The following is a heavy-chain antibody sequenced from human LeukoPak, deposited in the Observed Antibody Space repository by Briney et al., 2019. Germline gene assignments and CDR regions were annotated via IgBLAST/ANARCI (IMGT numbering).Heavy chain of an antibody. Sequence: SGGSLRLSCAASGFTVSSNYMSWVRQAPGKGLEWVSVIYSGGSTYYADSVKGRFTISRDNSKNTLYLQMNSLRAEDTAVYYCAREGEYQLLGGFDYWGRGTLVTVSS. D-gene: IGHD2-2*01. CDR1: GFTVSSNY. V-gene: IGHV3-66*01. CDR3: AREGEYQLLGGFDY. J-gene: IGHJ4*02. CDR2: IYSGGST.